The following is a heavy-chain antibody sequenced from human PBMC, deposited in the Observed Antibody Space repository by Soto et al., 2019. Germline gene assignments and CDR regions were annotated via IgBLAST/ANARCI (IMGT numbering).Heavy chain of an antibody. CDR3: ASRTTGWYFDY. V-gene: IGHV3-23*01. J-gene: IGHJ4*02. D-gene: IGHD6-19*01. CDR2: ISGSGGST. Sequence: GGSLRLSCAASGFTFSNYGMHWVRQAPGKGLEWVSVISGSGGSTYFADSVKGRFTISRDNSKNTLYLQMNSLRAEDTTVYYCASRTTGWYFDYWGQGTLVTVSS. CDR1: GFTFSNYG.